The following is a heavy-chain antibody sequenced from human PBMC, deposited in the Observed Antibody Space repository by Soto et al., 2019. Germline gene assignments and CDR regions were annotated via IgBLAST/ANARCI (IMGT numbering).Heavy chain of an antibody. J-gene: IGHJ4*02. D-gene: IGHD2-15*01. CDR2: IYYSGST. CDR3: ARARGARYFDY. V-gene: IGHV4-30-4*01. Sequence: SGTLSLTCTVSGGSIRSGDYYWSWIRQPPGKGLEWIGYIYYSGSTYYNPSLKSRVTISVDTSKNQFSLKLSSVTAADTAVYYCARARGARYFDYWGQGTLVTVSS. CDR1: GGSIRSGDYY.